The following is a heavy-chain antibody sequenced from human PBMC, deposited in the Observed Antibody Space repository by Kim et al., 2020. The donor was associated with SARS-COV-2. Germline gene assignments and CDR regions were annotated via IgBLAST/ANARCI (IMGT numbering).Heavy chain of an antibody. D-gene: IGHD1-26*01. CDR1: GFTFSSYG. Sequence: GGSLRLSCAASGFTFSSYGMPWVRQAPGKGLEWVAVISYDGSNIYYADSVKGRFTISRDNSKNTLYLQMNSLRAEDTAVYYCAKSHSGRCWSDVDDWGQG. CDR2: ISYDGSNI. J-gene: IGHJ4*02. CDR3: AKSHSGRCWSDVDD. V-gene: IGHV3-30*18.